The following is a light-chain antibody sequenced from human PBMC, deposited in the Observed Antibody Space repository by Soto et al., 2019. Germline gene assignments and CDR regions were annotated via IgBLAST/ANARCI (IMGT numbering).Light chain of an antibody. CDR3: HQYHNFPRP. CDR1: QSINAW. Sequence: IQLSHSPSTLSASVLYRVTITFLASQSINAWLAWYQQKPGQAPNLLIYKASTLESGVPSRFSGSGSGTEFTLTVSSLQPDDFATYYCHQYHNFPRPFGQGTKVDI. CDR2: KAS. V-gene: IGKV1-5*03. J-gene: IGKJ1*01.